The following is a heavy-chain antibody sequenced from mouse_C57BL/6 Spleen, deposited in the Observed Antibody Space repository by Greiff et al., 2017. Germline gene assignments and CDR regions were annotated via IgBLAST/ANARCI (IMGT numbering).Heavy chain of an antibody. V-gene: IGHV1-15*01. D-gene: IGHD2-1*01. CDR2: IDPETGGT. Sequence: QVQLQQSGAELVRPGASVTLSCKASGYTFTDYEMHWVKQTPVHGLEWIGAIDPETGGTSYNQKFKGKGILTADKSSSTAYMELRSLTSEDSAVYYCTRGEEGGYGNYGDFDYWGQGTTLTVSS. CDR1: GYTFTDYE. J-gene: IGHJ2*01. CDR3: TRGEEGGYGNYGDFDY.